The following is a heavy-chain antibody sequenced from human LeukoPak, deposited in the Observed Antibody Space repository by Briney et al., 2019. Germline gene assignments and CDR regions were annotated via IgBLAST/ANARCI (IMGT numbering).Heavy chain of an antibody. V-gene: IGHV1-2*02. CDR2: INPYSGGT. D-gene: IGHD3-22*01. Sequence: ASVKVSCKASGYTFTGYYLHWVRQAPGQGLEWMGWINPYSGGTHYAQKFQGRVTMTRDTSISTAYMELSRLRSDDTAVYYCARDPYDSSSYYYSYFDYWGQGTLVTVSS. CDR3: ARDPYDSSSYYYSYFDY. J-gene: IGHJ4*02. CDR1: GYTFTGYY.